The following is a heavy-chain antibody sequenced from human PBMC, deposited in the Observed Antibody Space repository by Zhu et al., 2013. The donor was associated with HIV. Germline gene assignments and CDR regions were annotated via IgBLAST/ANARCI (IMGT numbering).Heavy chain of an antibody. D-gene: IGHD2-2*02. CDR2: INANSGVT. Sequence: QVQLLQSGPEVKKPGASLKVSCRASGFTFTAYYIHWVRQAPGQGLEWMGSINANSGVTYHGPRFQGRVTLTRDTSISTAYMDLSGLRSDDTAIYYCSRVPDTPIPIDFWGQGTLVTVSS. V-gene: IGHV1-2*02. CDR3: SRVPDTPIPIDF. CDR1: GFTFTAYY. J-gene: IGHJ4*02.